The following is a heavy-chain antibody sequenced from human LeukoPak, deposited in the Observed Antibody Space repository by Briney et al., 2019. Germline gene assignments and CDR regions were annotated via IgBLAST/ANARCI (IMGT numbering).Heavy chain of an antibody. CDR2: TSGSGGST. D-gene: IGHD4-17*01. J-gene: IGHJ4*02. V-gene: IGHV3-23*01. CDR3: AKDTRWAYGYFDY. Sequence: GGSLRLSCAASGFTFSSYAMSWVRQAPGKGLEWVSATSGSGGSTYYADSVKGRFTITRDNSKNTLYLQMNSLRAEDTAVYYCAKDTRWAYGYFDYWGQGTLVTVSS. CDR1: GFTFSSYA.